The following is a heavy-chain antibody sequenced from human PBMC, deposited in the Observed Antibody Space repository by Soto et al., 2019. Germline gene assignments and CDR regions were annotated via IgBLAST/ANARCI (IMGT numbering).Heavy chain of an antibody. J-gene: IGHJ3*02. D-gene: IGHD3-10*01. CDR1: NGSFSGYY. CDR3: ARTKGLRGHGAMDI. CDR2: INHSGST. V-gene: IGHV4-34*01. Sequence: QVQLHQWGAGLLKPSETLSLTCTIYNGSFSGYYWGWLRQPPGKGLEWIGHINHSGSTTYNPSLKSRVTIAVDTSENHFSLRLSSMTAADTAVYYCARTKGLRGHGAMDIWGQGTMVTISS.